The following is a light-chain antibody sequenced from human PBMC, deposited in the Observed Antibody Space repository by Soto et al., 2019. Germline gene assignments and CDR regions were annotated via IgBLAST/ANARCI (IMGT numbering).Light chain of an antibody. CDR1: QSVSSSY. CDR3: QQYDSSPLT. V-gene: IGKV3-20*01. J-gene: IGKJ4*01. CDR2: GAS. Sequence: EIVLTQSTGTLSLSPGERATLSCRASQSVSSSYLAWYQQKPGQAPRLLIYGASSRATGIPDRFSGSGSGTAFTLTISRLEPDDFAVYYCQQYDSSPLTFGGGTKVEIK.